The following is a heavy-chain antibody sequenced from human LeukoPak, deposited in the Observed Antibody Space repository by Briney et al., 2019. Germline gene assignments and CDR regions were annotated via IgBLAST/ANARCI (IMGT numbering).Heavy chain of an antibody. D-gene: IGHD6-19*01. Sequence: GGSLRLSCTASGVTFSAYAMSWVRQAPGKGLEWVSTFSGSGDTTFYADSVRVRFTISRDKSKNTLYLQMNSLRVEDTALYYCAKGCSSAWFGMYFDQWGQGTQVTVSS. CDR1: GVTFSAYA. CDR3: AKGCSSAWFGMYFDQ. CDR2: FSGSGDTT. V-gene: IGHV3-23*01. J-gene: IGHJ4*02.